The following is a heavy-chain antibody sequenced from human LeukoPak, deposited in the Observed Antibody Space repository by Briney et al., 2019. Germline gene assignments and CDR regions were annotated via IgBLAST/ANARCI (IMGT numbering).Heavy chain of an antibody. V-gene: IGHV1-46*01. CDR1: GYSFTSYY. Sequence: APVKVSCKASGYSFTSYYMHWVRQAPGQGLEWMGFINPSGSSAAYAQKLQGRVTMTTDTSTSTAYMELRSLRSDDTAVYYCARADYCSGGSCYSGNFDYWGQGTLVTVSS. CDR3: ARADYCSGGSCYSGNFDY. J-gene: IGHJ4*02. CDR2: INPSGSSA. D-gene: IGHD2-15*01.